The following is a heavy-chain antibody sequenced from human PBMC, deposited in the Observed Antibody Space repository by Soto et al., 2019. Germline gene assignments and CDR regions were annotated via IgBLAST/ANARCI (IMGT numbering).Heavy chain of an antibody. CDR3: ARDLRDIWVVVAANTYDAFDI. V-gene: IGHV3-66*01. J-gene: IGHJ3*02. CDR1: GFTVSSNY. Sequence: GGSLRLSCAASGFTVSSNYMSWVRQAPGKGLEWVSVIYSGGSTYYADSVKGRFTISRDNSKNTLYLQMNSLRAEDTAVYYCARDLRDIWVVVAANTYDAFDIWGQGTMVTVSS. D-gene: IGHD2-15*01. CDR2: IYSGGST.